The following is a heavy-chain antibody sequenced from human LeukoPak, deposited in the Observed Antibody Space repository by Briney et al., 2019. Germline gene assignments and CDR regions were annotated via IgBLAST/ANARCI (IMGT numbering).Heavy chain of an antibody. CDR2: ISTGGSII. J-gene: IGHJ4*02. D-gene: IGHD3-22*01. Sequence: GGSLRLSCAASGFTFCTYEMNWVRQAPGKGLEWVSYISTGGSIIYYADSVKGRFTISRDNAQNSLYLQMNSLRAEDTAVYYCATAYSGYYTYYFDYWGQGTLVTVSS. V-gene: IGHV3-48*03. CDR3: ATAYSGYYTYYFDY. CDR1: GFTFCTYE.